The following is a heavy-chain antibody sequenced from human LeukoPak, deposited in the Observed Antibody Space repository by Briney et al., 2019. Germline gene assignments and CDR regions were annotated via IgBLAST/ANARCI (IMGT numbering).Heavy chain of an antibody. D-gene: IGHD3-10*01. CDR1: GYSFTSYW. CDR2: IYPGDSDT. CDR3: ASSYYYGSGSYIPYFDY. Sequence: GGSLKISCKGSGYSFTSYWIGWVRQMPGKGLEWIGIIYPGDSDTRYSPSFQGQVTISADKSISTAYLQWSSLKASDTAMYYCASSYYYGSGSYIPYFDYWGQGTLVTVSS. V-gene: IGHV5-51*01. J-gene: IGHJ4*02.